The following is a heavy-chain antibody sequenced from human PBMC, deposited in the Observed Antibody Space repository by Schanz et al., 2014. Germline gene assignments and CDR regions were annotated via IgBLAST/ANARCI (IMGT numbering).Heavy chain of an antibody. CDR1: TFTFSSDW. CDR2: IKEDGSVK. Sequence: EVQLVESGGGLVQPGGSLRLSCAASTFTFSSDWMSWVRQAPGKGLEWVANIKEDGSVKDYVDSVKGRFTISRDNAKNSLYLQMTSLRAEDTAVYYCVRDILHRVYDSGSPWGQGTLVTVSS. V-gene: IGHV3-7*04. D-gene: IGHD3-10*01. CDR3: VRDILHRVYDSGSP. J-gene: IGHJ5*02.